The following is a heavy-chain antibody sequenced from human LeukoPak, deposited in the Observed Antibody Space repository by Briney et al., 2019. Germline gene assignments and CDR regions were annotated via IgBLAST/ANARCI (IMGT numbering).Heavy chain of an antibody. V-gene: IGHV4-61*02. CDR2: IYTSGST. CDR3: ARVSRKIVGATYFDY. Sequence: PSETLSLTCTVSGGSISSGSYYWSWIRQPAGKGLEWIGRIYTSGSTNYNPSLKSRVTISVDTSKNQFSLKLSSVTAADTAVYYCARVSRKIVGATYFDYWGQGTLVTVSS. D-gene: IGHD1-26*01. J-gene: IGHJ4*02. CDR1: GGSISSGSYY.